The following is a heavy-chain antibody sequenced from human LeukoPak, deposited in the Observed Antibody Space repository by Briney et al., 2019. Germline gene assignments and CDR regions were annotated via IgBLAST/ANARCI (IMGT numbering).Heavy chain of an antibody. J-gene: IGHJ4*02. Sequence: GGSLRLSCAASGFTFSSFSMSWVRQAPGKGLECVSVISGSGGSTSHADSVKGRLTISRDNSKNTLYLQMNSLRAEDTAVYYCAQHDNGIKYWGQGTLVTVSS. D-gene: IGHD4-17*01. CDR3: AQHDNGIKY. V-gene: IGHV3-23*01. CDR2: ISGSGGST. CDR1: GFTFSSFS.